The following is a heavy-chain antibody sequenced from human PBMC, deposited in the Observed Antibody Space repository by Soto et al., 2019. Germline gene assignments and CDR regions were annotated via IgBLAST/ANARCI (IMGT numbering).Heavy chain of an antibody. Sequence: QVQLQESGTGLVKPSETLALTCTVSGGSVSSGSYYCSWIQQPPGKGLEWVGYIYYSESTNYNPSLKSRVTISVDTSKKQFSLKLSSVTAADTAVYYCARGPLYSSGWYYFDYWGQGTLVTVSS. D-gene: IGHD6-19*01. CDR3: ARGPLYSSGWYYFDY. V-gene: IGHV4-61*01. CDR2: IYYSEST. J-gene: IGHJ4*02. CDR1: GGSVSSGSYY.